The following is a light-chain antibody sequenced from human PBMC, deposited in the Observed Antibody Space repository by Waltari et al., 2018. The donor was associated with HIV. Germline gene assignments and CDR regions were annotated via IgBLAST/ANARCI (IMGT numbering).Light chain of an antibody. CDR2: EVS. Sequence: QSALTQPASVSGSPGQSITISCTGTSSDDGCYNYVSWYQQHPGKAPKLMIYEVSNRPSGISNRFSGSKSGNTASLTISGLQAEDEADYYCTSYTSSGTLYVFGTGTKVTVL. CDR1: SSDDGCYNY. CDR3: TSYTSSGTLYV. J-gene: IGLJ1*01. V-gene: IGLV2-14*01.